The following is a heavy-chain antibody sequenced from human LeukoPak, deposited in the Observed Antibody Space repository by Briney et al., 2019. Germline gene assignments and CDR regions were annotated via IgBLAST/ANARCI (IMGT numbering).Heavy chain of an antibody. Sequence: SETLSLTCTVSGGSISSSSYYWGWIRQPPGKGLEWIGSIYYSGSTYYNPSLKSRVTISVDTSKNQFSLKLSSVTAADTAVYYCARDGTTVTTRVDYWGQGTLVTVSS. CDR1: GGSISSSSYY. V-gene: IGHV4-39*07. D-gene: IGHD4-17*01. CDR3: ARDGTTVTTRVDY. J-gene: IGHJ4*02. CDR2: IYYSGST.